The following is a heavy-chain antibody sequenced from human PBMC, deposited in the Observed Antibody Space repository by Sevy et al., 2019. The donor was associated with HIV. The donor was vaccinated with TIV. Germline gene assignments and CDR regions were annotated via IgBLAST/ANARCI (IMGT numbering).Heavy chain of an antibody. J-gene: IGHJ4*02. Sequence: GSLRLSCAASGFTFSKYWMGWVRQAPGKGLEWVANIKQDAGQKYYVDSVKGRFTISRDNAKNSLYLQMNSLRAEDTAVYFCARDDGNYYFHYWGQRTLVTVSS. CDR1: GFTFSKYW. CDR3: ARDDGNYYFHY. D-gene: IGHD1-7*01. V-gene: IGHV3-7*01. CDR2: IKQDAGQK.